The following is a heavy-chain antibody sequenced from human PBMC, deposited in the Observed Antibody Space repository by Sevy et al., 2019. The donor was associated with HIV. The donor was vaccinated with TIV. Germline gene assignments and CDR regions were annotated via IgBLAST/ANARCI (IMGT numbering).Heavy chain of an antibody. Sequence: ASVKVSCETSGYRFTDYYIHWVRQAPGQGLEWMGWINPNSDVTKSAKKFQDRVIMTKDTSISTVYMELRGLTFDDSAVYYCARDQEFCRTTTCYSGFDHWGHGSLVTVSS. CDR2: INPNSDVT. J-gene: IGHJ4*01. D-gene: IGHD2-2*02. V-gene: IGHV1-2*02. CDR3: ARDQEFCRTTTCYSGFDH. CDR1: GYRFTDYY.